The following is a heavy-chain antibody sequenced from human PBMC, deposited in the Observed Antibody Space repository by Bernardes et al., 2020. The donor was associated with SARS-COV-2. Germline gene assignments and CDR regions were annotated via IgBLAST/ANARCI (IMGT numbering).Heavy chain of an antibody. V-gene: IGHV7-4-1*02. D-gene: IGHD3-22*01. CDR3: ARAGLYYDSSGYQTTEYYFDY. J-gene: IGHJ4*02. CDR2: INTNTGNP. CDR1: GYTFTSYA. Sequence: ASVKVSCKASGYTFTSYAMNWVRQAPGQGLEWMGWINTNTGNPTYAQGFTGRFAFSLDTSVSTAYLQLSSLKAEDTAVYYCARAGLYYDSSGYQTTEYYFDYWGQGTLVTVSS.